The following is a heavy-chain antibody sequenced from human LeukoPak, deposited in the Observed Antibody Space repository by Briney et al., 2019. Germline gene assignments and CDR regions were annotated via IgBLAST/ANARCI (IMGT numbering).Heavy chain of an antibody. CDR3: ATTGENIVVVPAAIVAFDV. CDR1: GGSISNGGYY. V-gene: IGHV4-30-2*01. D-gene: IGHD2-2*02. CDR2: IYHSGST. Sequence: PSETLSLTCTVSGGSISNGGYYWSWIRQPPGKGLEWIGYIYHSGSTYYNPSLKSRVTISVDRSKNQFSLKLSSVTAADTAVYYCATTGENIVVVPAAIVAFDVWGQGTMVTVSS. J-gene: IGHJ3*01.